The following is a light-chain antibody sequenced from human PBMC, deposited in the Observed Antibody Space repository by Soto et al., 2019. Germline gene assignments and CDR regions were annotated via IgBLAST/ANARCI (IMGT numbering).Light chain of an antibody. CDR3: HQYGSSPPT. J-gene: IGKJ4*01. V-gene: IGKV3-20*01. CDR1: QSVYKNF. Sequence: EIVLTQSPGTLSLSPGERATLSCRASQSVYKNFLAWYQQKPGQAPRLLINGASNRATGIPDRFSGSGSGTYFSLTSDRLEPDDFAVYFCHQYGSSPPTFGGGTKVAIK. CDR2: GAS.